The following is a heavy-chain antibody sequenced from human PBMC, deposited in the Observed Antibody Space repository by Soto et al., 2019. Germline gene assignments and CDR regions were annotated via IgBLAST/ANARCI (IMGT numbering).Heavy chain of an antibody. J-gene: IGHJ4*02. D-gene: IGHD1-26*01. V-gene: IGHV2-5*01. Sequence: PTLVNPTQTLTLTCTFSGFSLSTSGVGVGWIRQPPGKALEWLALIYWNDDKRYSPSLKSRLTITKDTSKNQVVLTMTNMDPADTATYYCAHDSGTHPAFDYWGQGTLVTVSS. CDR2: IYWNDDK. CDR1: GFSLSTSGVG. CDR3: AHDSGTHPAFDY.